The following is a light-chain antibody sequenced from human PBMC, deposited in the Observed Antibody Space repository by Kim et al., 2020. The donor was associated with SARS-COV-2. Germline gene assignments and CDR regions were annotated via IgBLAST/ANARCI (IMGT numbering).Light chain of an antibody. Sequence: QSPTISSSATLSDVGDYVYFSSYQRRPGKAPTLMIFDVSKPPSRVPARFSASTSANTASPPISGLQAEDEADYYCSSSAGRYTWVFGGGTKVTVL. CDR1: LSDVGDYVY. V-gene: IGLV2-11*01. CDR3: SSSAGRYTWV. CDR2: DVS. J-gene: IGLJ3*02.